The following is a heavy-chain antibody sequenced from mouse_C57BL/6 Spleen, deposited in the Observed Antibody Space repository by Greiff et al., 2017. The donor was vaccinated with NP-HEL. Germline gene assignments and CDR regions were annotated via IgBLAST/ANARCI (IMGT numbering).Heavy chain of an antibody. CDR1: GFNIKDYY. D-gene: IGHD2-10*02. Sequence: EVQVVESGAELVKPGASVKLSCTASGFNIKDYYMHWVKQRTEQGLEWIGRIDPEDGETKYAPKFQGKATITADTSSTSAYLQLSSLTSEDTAVYYCARESIGGYFDYWGQGTTLTVSS. J-gene: IGHJ2*01. CDR2: IDPEDGET. CDR3: ARESIGGYFDY. V-gene: IGHV14-2*01.